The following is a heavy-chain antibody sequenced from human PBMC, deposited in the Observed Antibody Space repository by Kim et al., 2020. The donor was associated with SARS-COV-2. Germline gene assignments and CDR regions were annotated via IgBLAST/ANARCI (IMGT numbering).Heavy chain of an antibody. V-gene: IGHV1-69*13. CDR2: IIPIFGTA. Sequence: SVKVSCKASGGTFSSYAISWVRQAPGQGLEWMGGIIPIFGTANYAQKFQGRVTITADESTSTAYMELSSLRSEDTDVYYCARVSSTVTKQRTFDYWGQGTRDTVSS. D-gene: IGHD4-17*01. CDR1: GGTFSSYA. J-gene: IGHJ4*02. CDR3: ARVSSTVTKQRTFDY.